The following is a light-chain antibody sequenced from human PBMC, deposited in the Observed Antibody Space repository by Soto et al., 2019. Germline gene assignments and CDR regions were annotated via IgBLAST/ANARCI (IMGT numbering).Light chain of an antibody. CDR3: SSYSSSSTFV. V-gene: IGLV2-14*01. J-gene: IGLJ2*01. CDR1: DSDVGGYNS. Sequence: QSVLTQPASVSGSPGPAITISCTGTDSDVGGYNSVYWYQQLPGRAPKVIIYEVTYRPSGISDRFSGSKSGNTASLTISGLQAEDESDYFCSSYSSSSTFVFGGGAKLTVL. CDR2: EVT.